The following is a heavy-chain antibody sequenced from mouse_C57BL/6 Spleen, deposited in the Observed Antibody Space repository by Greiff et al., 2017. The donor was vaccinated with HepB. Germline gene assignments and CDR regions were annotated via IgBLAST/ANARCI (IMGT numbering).Heavy chain of an antibody. D-gene: IGHD1-1*01. CDR3: AKGTTVVDWYFDV. CDR2: ISSGSSTI. Sequence: EVQGVESGGGLVKPGGSLKLSCAASGFTFSDYGMHWVRQAPEKGLEWVAYISSGSSTIYYADTVKGRFTISRDNAKNTLCLQMTSLRSEDTAMYYCAKGTTVVDWYFDVWGTGTTVTVSS. J-gene: IGHJ1*03. V-gene: IGHV5-17*01. CDR1: GFTFSDYG.